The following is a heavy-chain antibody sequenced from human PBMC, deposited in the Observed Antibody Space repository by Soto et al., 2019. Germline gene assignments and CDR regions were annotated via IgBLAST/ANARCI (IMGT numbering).Heavy chain of an antibody. CDR1: EFAFSSYW. CDR2: IRKDGSQR. V-gene: IGHV3-7*05. CDR3: ARDVSPGSSGLYFDAFDM. Sequence: EVQLVESGGGLVQPGGSLTLSCAASEFAFSSYWMTWVRQAPGKGLEWVANIRKDGSQRSYLDSVRGRFTISREKSKNSLYLQMNSLRAEDTALYFCARDVSPGSSGLYFDAFDMWGQGTMVTVSS. D-gene: IGHD6-25*01. J-gene: IGHJ3*02.